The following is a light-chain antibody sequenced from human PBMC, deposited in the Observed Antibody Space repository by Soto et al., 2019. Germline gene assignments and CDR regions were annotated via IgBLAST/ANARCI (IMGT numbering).Light chain of an antibody. V-gene: IGKV3-11*01. CDR1: QSVSRY. CDR2: DAS. Sequence: EIVLTRSRAAPILSLVGRSTPCCRGSQSVSRYLAWYQPTPGQAPRLLSYDASNRATSIPARFSGSGSGTDFTLPISSLETEDFSVYYCQQRSNWGPITVGQGTRLEIK. CDR3: QQRSNWGPIT. J-gene: IGKJ5*01.